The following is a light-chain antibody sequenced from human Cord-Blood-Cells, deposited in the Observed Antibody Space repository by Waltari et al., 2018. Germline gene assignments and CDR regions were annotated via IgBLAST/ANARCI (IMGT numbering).Light chain of an antibody. CDR2: AAS. V-gene: IGKV1-39*01. CDR3: HQSSSLPYT. CDR1: QSISSY. J-gene: IGKJ2*01. Sequence: TITCRASQSISSYLNWYQQKPGKAPKLLIYAASSLQSGVPSRFSGSGSGTDFTLTINSLEAEDAAAYYCHQSSSLPYTFGQGTKLEIK.